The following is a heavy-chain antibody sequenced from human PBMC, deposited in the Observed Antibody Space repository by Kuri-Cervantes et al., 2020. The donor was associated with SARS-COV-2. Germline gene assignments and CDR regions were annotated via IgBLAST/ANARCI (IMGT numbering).Heavy chain of an antibody. D-gene: IGHD3-3*01. CDR2: ISSSSDYT. J-gene: IGHJ6*03. CDR3: ARSSNGITIFGETYYYYMDV. Sequence: GESLKISCAASGFTFSDYYMTWIRQAPGKGLEWVAYISSSSDYTNYADSVKGRFTISRDNAKNSLYLQMNSLRAEDAAVYYCARSSNGITIFGETYYYYMDVWGKGTTVTVSS. V-gene: IGHV3-11*03. CDR1: GFTFSDYY.